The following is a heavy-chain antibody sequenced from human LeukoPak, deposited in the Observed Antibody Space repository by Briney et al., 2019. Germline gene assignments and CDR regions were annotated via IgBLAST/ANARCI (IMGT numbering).Heavy chain of an antibody. CDR1: GGSISSGSYY. J-gene: IGHJ5*02. V-gene: IGHV4-61*02. CDR2: IYTSGST. CDR3: ARGGGNWFDP. D-gene: IGHD3-10*01. Sequence: SETLSLTCTVSGGSISSGSYYWSGIRQPAGKGLEWIGRIYTSGSTNYNPSLKSRVTISVDTSKNQFSLKLSSVTAADTAVYYCARGGGNWFDPWGQGTLVTVSS.